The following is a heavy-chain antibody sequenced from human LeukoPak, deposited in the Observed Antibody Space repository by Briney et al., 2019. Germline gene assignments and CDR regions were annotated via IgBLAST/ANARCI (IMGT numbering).Heavy chain of an antibody. V-gene: IGHV3-30*02. Sequence: PGGSLRLSCVASGFTFANSGLHWVRQAPGKGLEWVTFIRYDGNIKYYADSVRGRFTISRDNSKNTLYLQMNSLRPEDTAMYYCAREGRFYNSSGHYPLGHWGQGTLVTVSS. CDR3: AREGRFYNSSGHYPLGH. J-gene: IGHJ4*02. CDR2: IRYDGNIK. D-gene: IGHD3-22*01. CDR1: GFTFANSG.